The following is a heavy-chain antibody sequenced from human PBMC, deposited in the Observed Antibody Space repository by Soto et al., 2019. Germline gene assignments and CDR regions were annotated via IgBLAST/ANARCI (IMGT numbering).Heavy chain of an antibody. CDR2: IWYDGSNK. D-gene: IGHD4-17*01. CDR3: ARVTTPYYYYGMDV. J-gene: IGHJ6*02. V-gene: IGHV3-33*01. Sequence: VQLVESGGGVVQPGRSLRLSCAASGFTFSSYGMHWVRQAPGKGLEWVAVIWYDGSNKYYADSVKGRFTISRDNSKNTLYLQMNSLRAEDTAVYYCARVTTPYYYYGMDVWGQGTTVTVSS. CDR1: GFTFSSYG.